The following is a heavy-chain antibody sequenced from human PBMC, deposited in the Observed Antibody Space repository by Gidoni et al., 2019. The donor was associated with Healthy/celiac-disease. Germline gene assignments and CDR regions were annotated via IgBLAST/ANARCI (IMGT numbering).Heavy chain of an antibody. V-gene: IGHV3-30*02. D-gene: IGHD6-6*01. J-gene: IGHJ4*02. CDR2: IRYDGSNK. CDR3: AKASITGTDDD. CDR1: VVTFSSYR. Sequence: HVQLAESAGRVVQHGESVRHLCPVTVVTFSSYRMHWVRQAPGKGLEWVAFIRYDGSNKYYADSVKGRITNSRDNSKNTLYLQMNSLRAEETAVYYCAKASITGTDDDWGQGTLVTVSS.